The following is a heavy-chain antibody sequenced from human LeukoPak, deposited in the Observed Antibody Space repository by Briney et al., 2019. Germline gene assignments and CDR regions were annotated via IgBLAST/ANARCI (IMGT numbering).Heavy chain of an antibody. V-gene: IGHV3-23*01. CDR3: AKARGYSSSSENNWFDP. CDR2: ISGSGEST. Sequence: GGSLRLSCTASGFTFSSYAMNWVRQAPGKGLEWVSAISGSGESTYYADSVRGRFTISRENSKSTLYLQMNSLRAEDTALYYCAKARGYSSSSENNWFDPWGQGTLVTVSS. J-gene: IGHJ5*02. D-gene: IGHD6-6*01. CDR1: GFTFSSYA.